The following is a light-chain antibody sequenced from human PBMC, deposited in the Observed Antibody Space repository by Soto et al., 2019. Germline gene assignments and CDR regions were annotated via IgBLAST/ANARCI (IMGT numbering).Light chain of an antibody. Sequence: EIVLTQSPGTLSLSPGERATLSCRASQSVSSRYLAWYQQKPGQAPRLLIYGASSRDTGIPDRFSGSGSGTDFTLTISRLEPEEFGVYYCQQYGSSPKLTFGGGTKVEIK. CDR1: QSVSSRY. V-gene: IGKV3-20*01. CDR3: QQYGSSPKLT. J-gene: IGKJ4*02. CDR2: GAS.